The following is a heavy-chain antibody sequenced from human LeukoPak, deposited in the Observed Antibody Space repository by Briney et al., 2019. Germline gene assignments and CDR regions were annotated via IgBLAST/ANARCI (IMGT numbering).Heavy chain of an antibody. J-gene: IGHJ4*02. D-gene: IGHD3-10*01. CDR2: ISYDGSNK. Sequence: PGRSLRLSCAASGFTFSSYAMHWVRQAPGKGLEWVAVISYDGSNKYYADSVKGRFTISRDNSKNTLYLQMNSLRAEDTAVYYCASPMVRGVIKVGPYGYWGQGTLVTVS. V-gene: IGHV3-30*04. CDR1: GFTFSSYA. CDR3: ASPMVRGVIKVGPYGY.